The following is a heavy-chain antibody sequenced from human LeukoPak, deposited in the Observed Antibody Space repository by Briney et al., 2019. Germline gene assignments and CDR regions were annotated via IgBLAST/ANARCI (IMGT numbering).Heavy chain of an antibody. Sequence: GGSLRLSCAASGFTFSSYGMSWVRQAPGKGLEWVSAISGSGGSTYYADSVKGRFTISRDNSKNTLYLQMNSLRAEDTAVYYCLKHILIAAAGDYWGQGTLVTVSS. CDR1: GFTFSSYG. CDR2: ISGSGGST. CDR3: LKHILIAAAGDY. D-gene: IGHD6-13*01. V-gene: IGHV3-23*01. J-gene: IGHJ4*02.